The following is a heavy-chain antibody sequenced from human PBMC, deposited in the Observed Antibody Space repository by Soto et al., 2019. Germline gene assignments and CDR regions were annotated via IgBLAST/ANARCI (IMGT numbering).Heavy chain of an antibody. V-gene: IGHV1-2*02. CDR3: GRGSGAYSDFDY. CDR1: GYTSTANT. D-gene: IGHD2-15*01. CDR2: IDPNSGSR. J-gene: IGHJ4*01. Sequence: ASVKVSCNASGYTSTANTMHWVRQARGHGLEWMGWIDPNSGSRNYAHKFQGRVTMTRDTSISTAYTELSSLRSDDTALYYWGRGSGAYSDFDYRGQGTQVTVSS.